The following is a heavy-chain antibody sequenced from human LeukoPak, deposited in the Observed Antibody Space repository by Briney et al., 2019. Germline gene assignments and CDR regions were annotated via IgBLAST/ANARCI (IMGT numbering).Heavy chain of an antibody. J-gene: IGHJ3*02. CDR1: GFTFSVFW. CDR3: ARDRWGERAFDT. D-gene: IGHD7-27*01. CDR2: IKDNETT. V-gene: IGHV3-74*03. Sequence: PGVSLRLSCAASGFTFSVFWMHWVRQTPEKGLVWVSLIKDNETTTYADSVTGRFTISRDNAKKTVYLQMNSLRAEDTGMYFCARDRWGERAFDTWGRGTMVSVSS.